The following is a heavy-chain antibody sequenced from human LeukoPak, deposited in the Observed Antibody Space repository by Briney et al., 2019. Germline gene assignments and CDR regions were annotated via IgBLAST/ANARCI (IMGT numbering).Heavy chain of an antibody. CDR3: ARDEADWFDP. Sequence: PSETLSLTCTVSGGSISSSSYYWGWIRQPPGKGLEWIGDIYYSGSTNYNPSLKSRVTISVDTSKNQFSLKLSSVTAADTAVYYCARDEADWFDPWGQGTLVTVSS. J-gene: IGHJ5*02. V-gene: IGHV4-61*01. CDR1: GGSISSSSYY. CDR2: IYYSGST.